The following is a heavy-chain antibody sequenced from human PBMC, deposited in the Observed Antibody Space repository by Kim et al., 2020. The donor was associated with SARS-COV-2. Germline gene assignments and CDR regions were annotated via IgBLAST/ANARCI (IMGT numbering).Heavy chain of an antibody. J-gene: IGHJ4*02. Sequence: GGSLRLSCAASGFTVSSNYMSWVRQAPGKGLEWVSVIYSGGSTYYADSVKGRFTISRDNSKNTLYLQMNSLRAEDTAVYYCARGTGRDGYIAFDYWGQGTLVTVSS. CDR1: GFTVSSNY. D-gene: IGHD5-12*01. CDR3: ARGTGRDGYIAFDY. CDR2: IYSGGST. V-gene: IGHV3-53*01.